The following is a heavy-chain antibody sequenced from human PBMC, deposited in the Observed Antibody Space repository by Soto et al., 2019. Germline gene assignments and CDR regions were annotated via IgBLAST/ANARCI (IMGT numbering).Heavy chain of an antibody. J-gene: IGHJ4*02. V-gene: IGHV3-23*01. CDR1: GFTFSTYA. CDR3: AEDRQPDGIGPFDH. D-gene: IGHD1-20*01. Sequence: GGSLRLACAASGFTFSTYAMSWVRQAPGKGLEWVAGLFGSGRGISYADAVKGRFIISRDNSNNFLYLQMHGLRVEDTAVYYCAEDRQPDGIGPFDHWGQGTLVNVSS. CDR2: LFGSGRGI.